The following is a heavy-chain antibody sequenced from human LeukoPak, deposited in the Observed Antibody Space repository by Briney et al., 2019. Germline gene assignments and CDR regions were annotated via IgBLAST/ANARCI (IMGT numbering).Heavy chain of an antibody. CDR3: ARDLAGYCSGGSCHQSAIRFDP. D-gene: IGHD2-15*01. J-gene: IGHJ5*02. Sequence: ASVKVSCKASGYTFTSYGISWVRQAPGQGLEWMGWISAYNGNTNYAQKLQGRVTMTTDTSTSTAYMELRSLRSDDTAVYYCARDLAGYCSGGSCHQSAIRFDPWGQGTLVTVSS. CDR2: ISAYNGNT. V-gene: IGHV1-18*01. CDR1: GYTFTSYG.